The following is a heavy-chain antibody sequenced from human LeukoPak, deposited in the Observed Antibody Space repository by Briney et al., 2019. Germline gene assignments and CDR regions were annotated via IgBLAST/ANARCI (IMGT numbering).Heavy chain of an antibody. CDR1: GFTFDDYG. CDR2: INWNGGST. J-gene: IGHJ4*02. Sequence: GGSLRLSRAASGFTFDDYGMSWVRQAPGKGLEWVSGINWNGGSTGYADSVKGRFTISRDNAKNSLYLQMNSLRAEDTALYYCAREGDGYFGRRFDYWGQGTLVTVSS. CDR3: AREGDGYFGRRFDY. V-gene: IGHV3-20*04. D-gene: IGHD5-24*01.